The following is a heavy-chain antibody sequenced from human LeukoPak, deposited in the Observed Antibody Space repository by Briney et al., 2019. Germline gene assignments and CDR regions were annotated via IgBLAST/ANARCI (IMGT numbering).Heavy chain of an antibody. CDR3: ASLDYGGNPLDGMDV. V-gene: IGHV5-51*01. CDR1: GYSFTSYW. Sequence: GESLKISCKGPGYSFTSYWIGWVRQMPGKGLEWMGIIYPGDSDTRYSPSFQGQVTISADKSISTAYLQWSSLKASDTAMYYCASLDYGGNPLDGMDVWGQGTTVTVSS. CDR2: IYPGDSDT. D-gene: IGHD4-23*01. J-gene: IGHJ6*02.